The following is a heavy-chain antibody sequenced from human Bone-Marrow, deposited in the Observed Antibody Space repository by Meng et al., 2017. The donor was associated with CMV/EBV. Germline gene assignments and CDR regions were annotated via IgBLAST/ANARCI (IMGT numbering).Heavy chain of an antibody. J-gene: IGHJ6*02. CDR1: GFTFSSYA. V-gene: IGHV3-30*04. CDR3: AKDWGNYYDSVYYYYGMDV. Sequence: GESLKISCAASGFTFSSYAMHWVRQAPGKGLEWVAVISYDGSNKYYADSVKGRFTISRDNSKNTLYLQMNSLRAEDTAVYYCAKDWGNYYDSVYYYYGMDVWGQGTTVTVSS. D-gene: IGHD3-22*01. CDR2: ISYDGSNK.